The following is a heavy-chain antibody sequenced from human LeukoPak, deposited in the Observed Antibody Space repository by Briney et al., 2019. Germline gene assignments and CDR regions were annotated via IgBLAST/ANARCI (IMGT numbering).Heavy chain of an antibody. CDR1: GYTFTSYY. J-gene: IGHJ4*02. Sequence: GASVKVSCKASGYTFTSYYMHWVRQAPGQGLEWMGIINPSGGSTSYAQKFQGRVTMTRDTSTSTVYMELSSLRSEDTAVYYCAKGPPPDWQYTYFDYWGQGTLVTASS. CDR2: INPSGGST. CDR3: AKGPPPDWQYTYFDY. V-gene: IGHV1-46*01. D-gene: IGHD2-21*01.